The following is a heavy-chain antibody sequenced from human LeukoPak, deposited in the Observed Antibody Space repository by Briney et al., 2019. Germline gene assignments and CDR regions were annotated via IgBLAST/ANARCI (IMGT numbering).Heavy chain of an antibody. CDR1: GFTFSSYW. D-gene: IGHD3-9*01. V-gene: IGHV3-30-3*01. Sequence: GGSLRLSCAASGFTFSSYWMSWVRQAPGKGLEWVAVISHDGSNKYYADSVKGRFTISRDNSKDTLFLQMNSLITRDTAVYYCARAGYDVLTGYSAYWGQGTLVTVSS. CDR2: ISHDGSNK. J-gene: IGHJ4*02. CDR3: ARAGYDVLTGYSAY.